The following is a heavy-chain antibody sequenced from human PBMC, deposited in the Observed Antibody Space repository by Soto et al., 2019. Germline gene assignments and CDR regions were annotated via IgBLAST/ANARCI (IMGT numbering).Heavy chain of an antibody. J-gene: IGHJ4*02. CDR3: ARVEEVYYDILTGYSTSPFDY. Sequence: SAELCLACPGSGGYISSYYWSWIRQPPGKGLEWIGYIYYSGSTNYNPSLKSRVTISVDTSKNQFSLKLSSVTAADTAVYYCARVEEVYYDILTGYSTSPFDYWGQGTLGTVSS. CDR2: IYYSGST. CDR1: GGYISSYY. V-gene: IGHV4-59*01. D-gene: IGHD3-9*01.